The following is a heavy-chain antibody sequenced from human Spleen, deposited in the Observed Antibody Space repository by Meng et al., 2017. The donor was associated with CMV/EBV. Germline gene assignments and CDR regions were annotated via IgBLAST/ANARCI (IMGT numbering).Heavy chain of an antibody. V-gene: IGHV4-61*01. CDR3: ARYRRNYDSSGYYYSYFDY. CDR2: IYYSGST. CDR1: GGSVSSGSYY. J-gene: IGHJ4*02. D-gene: IGHD3-22*01. Sequence: GSLRLSYTVSGGSVSSGSYYWSWIRQPPGKGLEWIGYIYYSGSTNYNPSLKSRVTISVDTSKNQFSLKLSSVTAADTAVYYCARYRRNYDSSGYYYSYFDYWGQGTLVTVSS.